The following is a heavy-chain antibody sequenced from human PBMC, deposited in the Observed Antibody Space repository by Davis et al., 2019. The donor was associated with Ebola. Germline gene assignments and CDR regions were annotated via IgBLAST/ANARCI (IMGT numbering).Heavy chain of an antibody. J-gene: IGHJ5*02. Sequence: ASVKVSCKASGYTFTSYYMHWVRQAPGQGLEWMGIINPSGGSTSYAQKFQGRATITADESTKTVYMELTSLRSEDTAVYYCAKIETGYYYDSSDSPSWFDPWGQGTLVTVSS. D-gene: IGHD3-22*01. CDR1: GYTFTSYY. CDR3: AKIETGYYYDSSDSPSWFDP. CDR2: INPSGGST. V-gene: IGHV1-46*01.